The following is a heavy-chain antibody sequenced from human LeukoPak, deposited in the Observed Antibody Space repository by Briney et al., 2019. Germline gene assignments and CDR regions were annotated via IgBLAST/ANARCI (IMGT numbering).Heavy chain of an antibody. V-gene: IGHV3-20*04. Sequence: GGSLRLSCAASGFTFDDYGMSWVRQAPGKGLEWVSGINWNGGSTGYADSVKGRFTISRDNDKNSLYLQMNSLRAEDTALYYCARVRVGATNAIFDYWGQGTLVTVSS. D-gene: IGHD1-26*01. CDR3: ARVRVGATNAIFDY. CDR2: INWNGGST. CDR1: GFTFDDYG. J-gene: IGHJ4*02.